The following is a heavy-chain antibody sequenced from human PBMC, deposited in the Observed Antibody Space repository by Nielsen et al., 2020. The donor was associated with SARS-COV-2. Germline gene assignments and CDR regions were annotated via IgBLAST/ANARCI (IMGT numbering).Heavy chain of an antibody. D-gene: IGHD6-13*01. CDR2: FGGSGDRT. Sequence: LSLTCAASGFSFSSYAMTWVRQAPGKGLEWVSAFGGSGDRTYYADSVKGRFTVSRDNSKNTLYLQMNSLRADDTAVFYCAKAVRKRVAADVPYSFGLDVWGPGTTVTVSS. V-gene: IGHV3-23*01. J-gene: IGHJ6*02. CDR3: AKAVRKRVAADVPYSFGLDV. CDR1: GFSFSSYA.